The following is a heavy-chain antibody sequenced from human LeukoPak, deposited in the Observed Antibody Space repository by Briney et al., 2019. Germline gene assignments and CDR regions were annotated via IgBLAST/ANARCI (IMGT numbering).Heavy chain of an antibody. D-gene: IGHD3-9*01. CDR1: GFTFSSYG. CDR3: AKDPNVLRYFDWFPGY. J-gene: IGHJ4*02. Sequence: PGGSLRLSCAASGFTFSSYGMHWVRQAPGKGLEWVAVISYDGSNKYYADSVKGRFTISSDNSKNTLYLQMNSLRAEDTAVYYCAKDPNVLRYFDWFPGYWGQGTLVTVSS. CDR2: ISYDGSNK. V-gene: IGHV3-30*18.